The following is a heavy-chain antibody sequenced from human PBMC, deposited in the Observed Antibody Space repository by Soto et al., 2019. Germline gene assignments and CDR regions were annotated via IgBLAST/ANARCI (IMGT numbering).Heavy chain of an antibody. CDR1: GGSFSGYY. CDR3: ARGLYYYGSGSPPPTFDY. D-gene: IGHD3-10*01. CDR2: INHSGST. V-gene: IGHV4-34*01. Sequence: SETLSLTCAVYGGSFSGYYWSWIRQPPGRGLEWIGEINHSGSTNYNPSLKSRVTISVDTSKNQFSLKLSSVTAADTAVYYCARGLYYYGSGSPPPTFDYWGQGTLVTVSS. J-gene: IGHJ4*02.